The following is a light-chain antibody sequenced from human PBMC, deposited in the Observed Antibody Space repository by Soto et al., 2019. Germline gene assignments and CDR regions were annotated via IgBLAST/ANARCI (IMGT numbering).Light chain of an antibody. CDR2: GTS. V-gene: IGKV3-20*01. Sequence: EIVVTQSPGTLSLSPGERATLSCRASQSVSSGHLAWYQQKPGQAPRLLIYGTSNRATGIPDRFSGSGSGPDFSLIISRLEPEDFAVYYCQYYGSSPRTFGQGTKVDIK. J-gene: IGKJ1*01. CDR3: QYYGSSPRT. CDR1: QSVSSGH.